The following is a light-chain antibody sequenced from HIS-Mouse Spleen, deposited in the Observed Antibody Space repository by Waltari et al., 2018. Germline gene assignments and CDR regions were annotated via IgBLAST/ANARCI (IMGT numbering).Light chain of an antibody. CDR3: AAWDDSLNGWV. Sequence: QSVLTQPPSASGTPGQRVTISCSGSSSNIGSNTVNWYQQLPGTAPKLRIYSNNRRPAGVPDRFSGSKSGTPASLAISGLQSEDEADYYCAAWDDSLNGWVFGGGTKLTVL. CDR2: SNN. CDR1: SSNIGSNT. J-gene: IGLJ3*02. V-gene: IGLV1-44*01.